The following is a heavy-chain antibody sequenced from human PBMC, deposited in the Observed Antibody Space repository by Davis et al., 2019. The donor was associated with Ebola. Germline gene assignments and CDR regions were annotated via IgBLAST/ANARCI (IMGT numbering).Heavy chain of an antibody. CDR2: ISHHNGYT. Sequence: SETLSLTCAIYGGSFRGYFWSWIRQPPEKGLEWIGEISHHNGYTNYNPSLSSRVAISVDSSKNQFSLKINSVTAADTATYYCARTTKTNIEDSGLGYNSFDSWGQGVLVSVSS. V-gene: IGHV4-34*01. CDR1: GGSFRGYF. D-gene: IGHD4-17*01. J-gene: IGHJ5*01. CDR3: ARTTKTNIEDSGLGYNSFDS.